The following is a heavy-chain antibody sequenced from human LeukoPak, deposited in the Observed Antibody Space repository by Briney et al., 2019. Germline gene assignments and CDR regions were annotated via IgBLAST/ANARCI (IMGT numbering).Heavy chain of an antibody. D-gene: IGHD6-19*01. V-gene: IGHV3-21*04. Sequence: GGSLRLSCEASGFSFSSYNMDWVRQTPGKGLEWISSITTSRSYTFYADSVKGRFTISRDTSKNTVSLQMNSLRAEDTAVYYCAGDKTTGGWYEFDYWGQGTLVTVSS. J-gene: IGHJ4*02. CDR1: GFSFSSYN. CDR3: AGDKTTGGWYEFDY. CDR2: ITTSRSYT.